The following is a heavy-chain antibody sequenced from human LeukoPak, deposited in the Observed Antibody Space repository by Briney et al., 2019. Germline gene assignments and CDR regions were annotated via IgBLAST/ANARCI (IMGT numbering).Heavy chain of an antibody. CDR2: INHSGST. D-gene: IGHD2-2*02. Sequence: SETLSLTCAVYGGSFSGYYWSWIRQPPGKGLEWIGEINHSGSTNYNPSLKSRVTISVDTSKNQFSLKLSSVTAADTAVYYCARLRPYRCSSTSCYRGSGYWGQGTLVTVSS. CDR3: ARLRPYRCSSTSCYRGSGY. CDR1: GGSFSGYY. J-gene: IGHJ4*02. V-gene: IGHV4-34*01.